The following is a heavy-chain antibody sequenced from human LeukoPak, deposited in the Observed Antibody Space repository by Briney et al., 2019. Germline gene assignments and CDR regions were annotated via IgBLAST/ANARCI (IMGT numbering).Heavy chain of an antibody. CDR3: AKAPDSSGYSLFDY. CDR2: ISYDGSNK. CDR1: GFTFSSYG. Sequence: GGSLRLSCAASGFTFSSYGMHWVRQAPGKGLEWVAVISYDGSNKYYADSVKGRFTISRDNSKNTLYLQMNSLRAEDTAVYYCAKAPDSSGYSLFDYWGQGTLVTVSS. D-gene: IGHD3-22*01. J-gene: IGHJ4*02. V-gene: IGHV3-30*18.